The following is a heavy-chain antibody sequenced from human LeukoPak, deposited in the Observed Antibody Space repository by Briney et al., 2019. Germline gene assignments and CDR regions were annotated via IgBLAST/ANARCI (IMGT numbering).Heavy chain of an antibody. J-gene: IGHJ4*02. D-gene: IGHD3-22*01. V-gene: IGHV4-4*07. Sequence: SETLSLTCTVSGGSITSYYWSWIRQPAGKGLEWIGRIHTSGSTNYNPSLKSRVTMSVDTSKNQFSLKLSSVTAADTAVYYCARDRYYYDSSGYVFDYWGQGTLVTVSS. CDR3: ARDRYYYDSSGYVFDY. CDR1: GGSITSYY. CDR2: IHTSGST.